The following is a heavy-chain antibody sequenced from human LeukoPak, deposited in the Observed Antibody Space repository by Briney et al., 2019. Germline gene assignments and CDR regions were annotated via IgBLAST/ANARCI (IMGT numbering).Heavy chain of an antibody. CDR2: ISGSGGST. CDR1: GFTFSSYA. V-gene: IGHV3-23*01. J-gene: IGHJ4*02. CDR3: AKVGAAGTPPAPYCFDY. D-gene: IGHD6-13*01. Sequence: GGSLRLSCAASGFTFSSYAMSWVRQAPGKGLEWVSAISGSGGSTYYADSVKGRFTISRDNSKNTLYLQMNSLRAEDTAVYYCAKVGAAGTPPAPYCFDYWGQGTLVTVSS.